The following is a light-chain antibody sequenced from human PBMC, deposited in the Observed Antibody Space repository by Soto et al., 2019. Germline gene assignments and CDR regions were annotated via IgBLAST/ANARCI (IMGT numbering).Light chain of an antibody. CDR3: SSYTSTSTLYV. J-gene: IGLJ1*01. CDR1: SSDVGGYDY. Sequence: QSALTQPASVSGSPGQSFTISCTGTSSDVGGYDYVAWYQQDPGKAPKLMISDVANRPSGVSDRFSGSKSGNTASLTISGLQAEDEADYYCSSYTSTSTLYVFGTGTKVTVL. CDR2: DVA. V-gene: IGLV2-14*01.